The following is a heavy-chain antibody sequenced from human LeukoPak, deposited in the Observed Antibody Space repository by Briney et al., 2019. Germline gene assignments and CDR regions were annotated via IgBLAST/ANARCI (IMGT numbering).Heavy chain of an antibody. CDR3: ASNHFRGYSYGLPYDAFDI. D-gene: IGHD5-18*01. J-gene: IGHJ3*02. CDR1: GGTFSSYA. CDR2: IIPIFGTA. Sequence: SVKVSCKASGGTFSSYAISWVRQAPGQGLEWMGGIIPIFGTANYAQKFQGRVTITADESTSTAYMELSSLRSEDTAVYYCASNHFRGYSYGLPYDAFDIWGQGTMVTVSS. V-gene: IGHV1-69*13.